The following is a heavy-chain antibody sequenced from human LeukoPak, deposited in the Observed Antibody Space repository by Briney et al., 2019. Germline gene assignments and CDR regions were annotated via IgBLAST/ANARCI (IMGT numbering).Heavy chain of an antibody. V-gene: IGHV3-74*01. CDR3: GRHINAAFY. J-gene: IGHJ4*02. D-gene: IGHD1-14*01. CDR1: GFTLSNHW. CDR2: INSDRSST. Sequence: GGSLRLSCAASGFTLSNHWMHWVRHAPGKGLVWVSRINSDRSSTSYADSVRGPFTISRDNANITLYLQMNSLRAEDTAVYYCGRHINAAFYWGQGTLVTVSS.